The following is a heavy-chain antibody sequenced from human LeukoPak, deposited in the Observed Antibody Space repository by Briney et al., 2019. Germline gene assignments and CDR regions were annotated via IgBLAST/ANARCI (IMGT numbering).Heavy chain of an antibody. D-gene: IGHD6-19*01. J-gene: IGHJ4*02. Sequence: GGSLRLSCAASGFTFSSHAMGWVRQAPGKGLEWVSVVTGSADNTYYAGSAKGRFTISRDNSKNTLYLQMNSLRAEDTAVYYCARSYSSGWYPDWGQGTLVTVSS. CDR3: ARSYSSGWYPD. CDR2: VTGSADNT. V-gene: IGHV3-23*01. CDR1: GFTFSSHA.